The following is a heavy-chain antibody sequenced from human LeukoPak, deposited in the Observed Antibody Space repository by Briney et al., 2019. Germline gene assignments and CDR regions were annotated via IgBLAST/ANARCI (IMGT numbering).Heavy chain of an antibody. V-gene: IGHV3-30*02. J-gene: IGHJ4*02. Sequence: PGGSLRLSCAASGFTFSSYGMHWVRQAPGKGLEWVAFIRYDGSNKYYADSVKGRFTISRDNSKNTLYLQMNSLRAEDTAVYYCAKAATFGIRFAPHFDYWGQGTLVTVSS. CDR1: GFTFSSYG. D-gene: IGHD3-3*01. CDR2: IRYDGSNK. CDR3: AKAATFGIRFAPHFDY.